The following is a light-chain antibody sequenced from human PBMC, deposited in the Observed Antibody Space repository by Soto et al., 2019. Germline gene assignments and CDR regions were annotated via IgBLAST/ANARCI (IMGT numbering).Light chain of an antibody. Sequence: DIVMTQSPDSLAVSLGERATINCKSSQSVLYTSNNKNYLAWYQQKPGQPPKLLIYWASTRESGVPDRFSGSGSWTDFTLTISSLQAEDVAVYYGQHYYSTPFTFGPGTKVDIK. CDR2: WAS. J-gene: IGKJ3*01. CDR1: QSVLYTSNNKNY. V-gene: IGKV4-1*01. CDR3: QHYYSTPFT.